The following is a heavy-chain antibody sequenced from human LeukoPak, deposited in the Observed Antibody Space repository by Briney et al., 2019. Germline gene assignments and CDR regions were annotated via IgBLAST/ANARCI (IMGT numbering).Heavy chain of an antibody. CDR2: INHSGST. CDR1: GGSFGGYY. V-gene: IGHV4-34*01. J-gene: IGHJ4*02. Sequence: SETLSLTCAVYGGSFGGYYWSWIRQPPGKGLEWIGEINHSGSTNYNPSLKSRVTISVDTSKNQFSLKLSSVTAADTAVYYCARGPPNYCSGGSCQRIDYWGQGTLVTVSS. CDR3: ARGPPNYCSGGSCQRIDY. D-gene: IGHD2-15*01.